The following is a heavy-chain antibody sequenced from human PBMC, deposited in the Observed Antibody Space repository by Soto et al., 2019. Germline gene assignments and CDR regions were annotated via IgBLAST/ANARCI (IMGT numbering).Heavy chain of an antibody. V-gene: IGHV2-5*02. J-gene: IGHJ6*03. CDR2: IYWDDDK. CDR3: AHTLHDYGDYYYYMDV. D-gene: IGHD4-17*01. Sequence: SRPTLVNPTQTPTLTCTFSGFSLSTSGVGVGWIRQPPGKALEWLALIYWDDDKRYSPSLKSRLTITKDTSKNQVVLTMTNMDPVDTATYYCAHTLHDYGDYYYYMDVWGKGTTVTVSS. CDR1: GFSLSTSGVG.